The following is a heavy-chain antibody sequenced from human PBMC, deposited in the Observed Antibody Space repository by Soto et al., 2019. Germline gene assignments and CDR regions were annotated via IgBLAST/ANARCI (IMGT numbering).Heavy chain of an antibody. Sequence: EVQLVESGGGLVQPGGSLRLSCAASGFTFSSYWMSWVRQAPGKGLEWVANIKQDGSEKYYVDSVKGRFTISRDNAKISLYLQMNSLRAEDTAVYYCARDRRFLEWLLWGAFDIWGQGTMVTVSS. D-gene: IGHD3-3*01. CDR2: IKQDGSEK. J-gene: IGHJ3*02. CDR1: GFTFSSYW. V-gene: IGHV3-7*01. CDR3: ARDRRFLEWLLWGAFDI.